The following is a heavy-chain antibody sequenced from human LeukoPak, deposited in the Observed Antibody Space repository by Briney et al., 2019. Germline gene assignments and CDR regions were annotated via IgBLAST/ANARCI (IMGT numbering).Heavy chain of an antibody. Sequence: GGSLRLSCAASGFTFSSYWMSWVRQAPGKGLEWVANIKKDGSEKYYVDSVKGRFTISRDNAKTSLYLQMNSLRAEDTAVYYCARAYSEPYSSSWYPSDYYYYYMDVWGKGTTVTISS. D-gene: IGHD6-13*01. J-gene: IGHJ6*03. CDR3: ARAYSEPYSSSWYPSDYYYYYMDV. V-gene: IGHV3-7*01. CDR1: GFTFSSYW. CDR2: IKKDGSEK.